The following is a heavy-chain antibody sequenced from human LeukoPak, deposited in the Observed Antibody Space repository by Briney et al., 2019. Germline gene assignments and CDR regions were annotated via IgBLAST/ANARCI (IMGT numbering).Heavy chain of an antibody. CDR2: ISTYTGRA. CDR1: GYKFNVYD. V-gene: IGHV1-18*01. D-gene: IGHD4-23*01. Sequence: ASVKVSCKTSGYKFNVYDILWVRQAPGHALEYVGWISTYTGRANYAQKFQGRVSMVTDTSTTTAYLELTNLTASDTGLYYCARADGTNSGTNAFDVWGLGTLVTVAS. CDR3: ARADGTNSGTNAFDV. J-gene: IGHJ3*01.